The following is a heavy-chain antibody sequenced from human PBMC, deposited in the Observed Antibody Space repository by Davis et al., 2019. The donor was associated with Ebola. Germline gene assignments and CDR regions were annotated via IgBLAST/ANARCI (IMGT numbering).Heavy chain of an antibody. Sequence: PSFQGHVTISADKSISTAYLQWSSLKASDTAMYYCARPGSSWYDPFDYWGQGTLVTVSS. D-gene: IGHD6-13*01. J-gene: IGHJ4*02. V-gene: IGHV5-10-1*01. CDR3: ARPGSSWYDPFDY.